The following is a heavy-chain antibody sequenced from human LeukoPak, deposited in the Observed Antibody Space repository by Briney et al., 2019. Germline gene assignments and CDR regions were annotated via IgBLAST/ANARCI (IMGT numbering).Heavy chain of an antibody. V-gene: IGHV3-21*01. J-gene: IGHJ6*03. CDR2: ISSSSSYI. CDR3: ARDFGGSYYYYYYMDV. CDR1: GFTFSSYS. Sequence: PGGSLRLSCAASGFTFSSYSMNWVRQAPGKGLGWVSSISSSSSYIYYADSVKGRFTISRDNAKNSLYLQMNSLRAEDTAVYYCARDFGGSYYYYYYMDVWGQGTLVTVSS. D-gene: IGHD1-26*01.